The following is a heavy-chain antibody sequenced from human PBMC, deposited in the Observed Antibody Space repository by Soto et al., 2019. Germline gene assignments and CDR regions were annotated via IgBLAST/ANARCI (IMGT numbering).Heavy chain of an antibody. CDR3: AKDREARVRGAAGWCDY. CDR2: ISGSGGST. D-gene: IGHD3-10*01. J-gene: IGHJ4*02. Sequence: EVQLLESGGGLVQPGGSLRLSCAASGFTFSSYAMSWVRQAPGKGLEWVSAISGSGGSTYYADSVKGRFTISRDNSKNTLYLQMNSLRAEDTAVYYCAKDREARVRGAAGWCDYWGQGTLVTVSS. CDR1: GFTFSSYA. V-gene: IGHV3-23*01.